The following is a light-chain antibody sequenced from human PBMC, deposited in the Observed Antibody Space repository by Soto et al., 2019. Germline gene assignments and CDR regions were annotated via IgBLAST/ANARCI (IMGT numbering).Light chain of an antibody. CDR2: DSN. V-gene: IGLV1-51*01. CDR1: SSNIGNNY. J-gene: IGLJ2*01. Sequence: QSVLTQPPSVSAAPGQTVTISCSGSSSNIGNNYVSWYQQLPGTAPKLLIYDSNKRPSGIPDRFSGSKSGTSATLGITGLQTGDEADYYCGTWDSGLSAVVFGGGTKLTVL. CDR3: GTWDSGLSAVV.